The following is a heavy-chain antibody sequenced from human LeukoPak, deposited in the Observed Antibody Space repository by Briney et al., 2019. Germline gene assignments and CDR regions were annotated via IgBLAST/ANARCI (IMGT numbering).Heavy chain of an antibody. CDR2: INHSGST. V-gene: IGHV4-34*01. D-gene: IGHD3-3*01. J-gene: IGHJ5*02. CDR1: GGSFSGYY. Sequence: SETLSLTCAVYGGSFSGYYWSWIRQPPGEGLGWIGEINHSGSTNYNPSLKSRVTISVDTSKNQFSLKLSSVTAADTAVYYCAREKWSGYSNWFDPWGQGILVTVSS. CDR3: AREKWSGYSNWFDP.